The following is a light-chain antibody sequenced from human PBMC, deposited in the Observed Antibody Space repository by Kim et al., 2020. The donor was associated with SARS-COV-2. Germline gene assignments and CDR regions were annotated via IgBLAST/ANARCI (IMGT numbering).Light chain of an antibody. V-gene: IGLV4-69*01. CDR2: LNSDGCH. CDR1: SGHSSYA. CDR3: QTWGTGTVV. Sequence: ASVKLTCTLSSGHSSYAIAWHQQQPGKGPRYLMKLNSDGCHSKGDGIPDRFSGSSSGAERYLTISSLQSEDEADYYCQTWGTGTVVFGGGTQLTVL. J-gene: IGLJ2*01.